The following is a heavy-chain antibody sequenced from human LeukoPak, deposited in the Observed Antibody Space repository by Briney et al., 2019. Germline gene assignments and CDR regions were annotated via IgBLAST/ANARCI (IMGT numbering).Heavy chain of an antibody. CDR3: ARGYYYDSSGYDY. V-gene: IGHV3-23*01. Sequence: GGSLRLFXAASGFTFRSYAMSWVRQAPGKGLEWISAISGSGGSTYYADSVKGRFTISRDNSKNTLYLQMNSLRAEDTAVYYCARGYYYDSSGYDYWGQGTLVTVSS. CDR2: ISGSGGST. J-gene: IGHJ4*02. D-gene: IGHD3-22*01. CDR1: GFTFRSYA.